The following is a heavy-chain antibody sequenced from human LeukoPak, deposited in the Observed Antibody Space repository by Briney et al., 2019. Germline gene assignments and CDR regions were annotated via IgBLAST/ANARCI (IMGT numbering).Heavy chain of an antibody. V-gene: IGHV4-31*03. CDR3: ARAGCSSTSCYNSFDY. J-gene: IGHJ4*02. D-gene: IGHD2-2*01. CDR1: GGSISSGGYY. Sequence: SETLSLTCTVSGGSISSGGYYWSWIRQHPGKGLEWIGYIYYSGSTYYNPSLKSRVTISVDTSKNQFSLKLSSVTAADTAVYYCARAGCSSTSCYNSFDYWGQGTLVTVSS. CDR2: IYYSGST.